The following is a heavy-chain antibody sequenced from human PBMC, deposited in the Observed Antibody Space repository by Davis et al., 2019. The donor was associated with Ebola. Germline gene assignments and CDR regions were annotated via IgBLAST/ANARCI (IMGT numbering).Heavy chain of an antibody. CDR1: GGSISSGDYY. V-gene: IGHV4-30-4*01. J-gene: IGHJ4*02. D-gene: IGHD3-3*01. CDR2: IYYSGST. CDR3: ARGGFWSGYRPITY. Sequence: PSETLSLTCTVSGGSISSGDYYWSWIRQPPGKGLEWIGYIYYSGSTYYNPSLKSRVTISVDTSKNQFSLKLSSVTAADTAVYYCARGGFWSGYRPITYWGQGTLVTVSS.